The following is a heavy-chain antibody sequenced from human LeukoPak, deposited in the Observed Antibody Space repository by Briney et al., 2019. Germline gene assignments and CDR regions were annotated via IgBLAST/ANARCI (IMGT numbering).Heavy chain of an antibody. Sequence: PGGSLILSCAASGFTFSSYWMSGVRQAPGKGLEWVANIKQDGSEKYYVDFVKGRFTISRDNAKNSLYLQMNSLRAEDTAVYYCARGKPSYYYYYMDVWGKGTTVTVSS. CDR3: ARGKPSYYYYYMDV. V-gene: IGHV3-7*01. J-gene: IGHJ6*03. CDR2: IKQDGSEK. CDR1: GFTFSSYW.